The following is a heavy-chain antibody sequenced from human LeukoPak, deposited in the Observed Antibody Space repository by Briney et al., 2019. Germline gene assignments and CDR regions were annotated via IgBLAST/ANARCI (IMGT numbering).Heavy chain of an antibody. CDR1: GFTFTSYS. J-gene: IGHJ4*02. CDR2: ITSSSRYI. D-gene: IGHD2-2*01. CDR3: ARDPGYCSSTSCYSYYFDC. V-gene: IGHV3-21*01. Sequence: PGGSLRLSCAASGFTFTSYSMNWVRQAPGKGLEWVSSITSSSRYIYYADSVKGLFTISRDNAKNSLYLQMNSLRAEDTAVYYCARDPGYCSSTSCYSYYFDCWGQGTLVTVSS.